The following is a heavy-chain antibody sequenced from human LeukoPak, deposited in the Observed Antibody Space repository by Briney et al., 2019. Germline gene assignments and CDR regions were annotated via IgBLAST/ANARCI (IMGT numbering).Heavy chain of an antibody. D-gene: IGHD3-3*01. CDR3: ARDPYRFGVVLEIDY. V-gene: IGHV3-30*01. CDR1: RFTFSSYA. J-gene: IGHJ4*02. CDR2: ISYDGSNK. Sequence: GGSLRLSCAASRFTFSSYAMHWVRQAPGKGLEWVAVISYDGSNKYYADSVKGRFTISRDNSKNTLYLQMNSLRAEDTAVYYCARDPYRFGVVLEIDYWGQGTLVTVSS.